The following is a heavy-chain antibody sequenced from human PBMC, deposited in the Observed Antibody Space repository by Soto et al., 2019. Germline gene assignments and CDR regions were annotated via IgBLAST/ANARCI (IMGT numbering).Heavy chain of an antibody. CDR1: GGSISSYY. CDR2: IYYSGST. D-gene: IGHD3-3*01. CDR3: ARASYDDYYYYYMDV. J-gene: IGHJ6*03. V-gene: IGHV4-59*01. Sequence: PSETLSLTCTVSGGSISSYYWSWIRQPPGKGLEWIGYIYYSGSTNYNPSLKSRVTTSVDTSKNQFSLKLSSVTAADTAVYYCARASYDDYYYYYMDVWGKGTTVTVSS.